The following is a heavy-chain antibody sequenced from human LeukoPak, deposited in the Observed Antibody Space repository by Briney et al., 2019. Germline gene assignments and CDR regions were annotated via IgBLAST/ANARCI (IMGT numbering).Heavy chain of an antibody. CDR1: GFTFSDYY. CDR2: ISSSGSTI. V-gene: IGHV3-11*01. J-gene: IGHJ4*02. Sequence: GGSLRLSCAASGFTFSDYYMSWIRQAPGKGLEWVSYISSSGSTIYYADSVKGRFTISRDNAKNSLYLQMNSLRAEDTAVYYCARQSFPGYSTSWYDYWGQGTLVTVSS. CDR3: ARQSFPGYSTSWYDY. D-gene: IGHD6-13*01.